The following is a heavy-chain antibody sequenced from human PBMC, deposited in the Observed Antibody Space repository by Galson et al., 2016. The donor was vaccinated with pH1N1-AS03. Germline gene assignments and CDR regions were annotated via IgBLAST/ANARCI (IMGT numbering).Heavy chain of an antibody. CDR3: AKVGGEGYNWYFYGMDV. V-gene: IGHV1-46*01. CDR1: GYTFTRYY. CDR2: IDPSGGGT. J-gene: IGHJ6*02. Sequence: SVKVSCKASGYTFTRYYVHWVRQAPGEGLEWMGVIDPSGGGTTYAQKFPGRVTMTTDTSTSTAYMELRSLRSDDTAVYYCAKVGGEGYNWYFYGMDVWGQGTTVTVSS. D-gene: IGHD5-24*01.